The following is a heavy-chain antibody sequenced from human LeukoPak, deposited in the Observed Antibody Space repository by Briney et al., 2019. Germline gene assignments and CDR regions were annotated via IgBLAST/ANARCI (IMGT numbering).Heavy chain of an antibody. CDR3: ARDGTVVVVAAFDY. D-gene: IGHD2-15*01. CDR1: GYTFTSYY. J-gene: IGHJ4*02. V-gene: IGHV1-46*01. Sequence: ASVKVSCKASGYTFTSYYMHWVRQAPGQGLEWMGIINPSGGSTNYAQKFQGRVTMTRDTSTSTAYMELRSLRSDDTAVYYCARDGTVVVVAAFDYWGQGTLVTVSS. CDR2: INPSGGST.